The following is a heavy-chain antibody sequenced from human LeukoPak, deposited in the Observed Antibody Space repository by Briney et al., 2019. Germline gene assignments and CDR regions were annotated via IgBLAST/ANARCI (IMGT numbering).Heavy chain of an antibody. CDR2: INHSGST. CDR1: GGSFSGYY. CDR3: ARGHSNLLFLLSVYYYYMDV. J-gene: IGHJ6*03. V-gene: IGHV4-34*01. Sequence: SETLSLTCAVYGGSFSGYYWSWIRQPPGRGLEWIGEINHSGSTNYNPSLKSRVTISVDTSKNQFSLKLSSVTAADTAVYYCARGHSNLLFLLSVYYYYMDVWGKGTTVTVSS. D-gene: IGHD2-2*01.